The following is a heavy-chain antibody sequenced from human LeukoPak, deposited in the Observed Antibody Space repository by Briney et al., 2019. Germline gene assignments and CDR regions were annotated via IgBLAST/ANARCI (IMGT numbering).Heavy chain of an antibody. CDR2: ISYDGSNK. CDR3: EKGDKPVIAMVKFDY. D-gene: IGHD5-18*01. CDR1: GFTFSSYG. V-gene: IGHV3-30*12. Sequence: GGSLRLSCAASGFTFSSYGMHWVRQAPGKGLEWVAVISYDGSNKYYADSVKGRFTISRDNSKNTLYMQMNSLRAEDTAVYYCEKGDKPVIAMVKFDYWGQGTLVTVSS. J-gene: IGHJ4*02.